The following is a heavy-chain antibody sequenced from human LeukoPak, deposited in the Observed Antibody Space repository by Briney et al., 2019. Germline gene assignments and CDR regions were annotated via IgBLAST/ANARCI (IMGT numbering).Heavy chain of an antibody. J-gene: IGHJ4*02. Sequence: GTSLRLSCAASGFTFSSYSMNWVRQAPGKGLEWVSSISSSSSYIYYADSVKGRFTISRDNAKNSLYLQMNSLRAEDTAVYYCARAPFRSIAAAGLGPYWGQGTLVTVSS. CDR1: GFTFSSYS. D-gene: IGHD6-13*01. CDR2: ISSSSSYI. V-gene: IGHV3-21*01. CDR3: ARAPFRSIAAAGLGPY.